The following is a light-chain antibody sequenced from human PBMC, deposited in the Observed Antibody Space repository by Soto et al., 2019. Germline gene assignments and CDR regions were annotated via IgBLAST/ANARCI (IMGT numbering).Light chain of an antibody. CDR3: QQYGSSQT. Sequence: EIVLTQSPGSLSLSPRERATLSCRASQSVSSNHLAWYQQKPGQAPRLLIYGASSGATGIPDRFSGSGSGTDFTLTISRLEPEDFAVYYCQQYGSSQTFGQGTKVDI. V-gene: IGKV3-20*01. CDR2: GAS. J-gene: IGKJ1*01. CDR1: QSVSSNH.